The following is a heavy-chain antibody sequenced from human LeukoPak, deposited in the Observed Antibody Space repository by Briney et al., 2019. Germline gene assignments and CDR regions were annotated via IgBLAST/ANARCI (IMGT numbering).Heavy chain of an antibody. CDR2: ISSSGSTI. D-gene: IGHD3-16*01. V-gene: IGHV3-11*01. CDR3: ARVGGGGGYLDY. CDR1: GFTFSDYY. Sequence: AGSLRLSCAASGFTFSDYYMSWIRQAPGKGLEWVSYISSSGSTIYYADSVKGRFTISSDNAKNSLYLQMNSLIADATAVDYLARVGGGGGYLDYWGQGTLVTVSS. J-gene: IGHJ4*02.